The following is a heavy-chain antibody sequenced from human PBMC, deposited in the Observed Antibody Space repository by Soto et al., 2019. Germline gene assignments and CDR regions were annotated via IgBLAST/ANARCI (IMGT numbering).Heavy chain of an antibody. CDR2: IYYSGST. D-gene: IGHD6-6*01. V-gene: IGHV4-30-4*01. J-gene: IGHJ6*02. CDR3: ARGGAARRRNYYYYGMDV. Sequence: SETLSLTCTVSGGSISSGDYYWSWIRQPPGKGLEWIGYIYYSGSTYYNPSLKSRVTISVDTSKNQFSLKLSSVTAADTAVYYCARGGAARRRNYYYYGMDVWGQGTTVTVSS. CDR1: GGSISSGDYY.